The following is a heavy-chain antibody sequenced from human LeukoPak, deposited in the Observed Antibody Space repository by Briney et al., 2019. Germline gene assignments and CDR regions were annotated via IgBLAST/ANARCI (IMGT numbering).Heavy chain of an antibody. D-gene: IGHD5-18*01. CDR2: IIPILDIA. CDR1: GGTFSSYA. V-gene: IGHV1-69*04. J-gene: IGHJ6*02. Sequence: GASVKVSCKASGGTFSSYAISWARQAPGQGLEWMGRIIPILDIANYAQKFQGTVTITADKSTSTAYMELSSLRSEDTAVYYCARDRDTATHQAYYYYGMDVWGQGTTVTVSS. CDR3: ARDRDTATHQAYYYYGMDV.